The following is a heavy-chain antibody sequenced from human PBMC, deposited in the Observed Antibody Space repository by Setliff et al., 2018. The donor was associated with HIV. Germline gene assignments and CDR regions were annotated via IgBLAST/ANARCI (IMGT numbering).Heavy chain of an antibody. CDR1: GGSISTYH. D-gene: IGHD2-15*01. V-gene: IGHV4-4*08. CDR3: ARLLVAGMLFDY. J-gene: IGHJ4*02. CDR2: IYKSGST. Sequence: SETLSLTCSVSGGSISTYHWSWIRQPPGKGLEWIGYIYKSGSTNYSPSLKSRVTISVDTSKNQFSLKLSSVTAADTAVYYCARLLVAGMLFDYWGQGTLVTVSS.